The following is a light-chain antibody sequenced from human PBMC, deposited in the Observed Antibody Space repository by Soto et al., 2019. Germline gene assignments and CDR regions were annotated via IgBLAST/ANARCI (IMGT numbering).Light chain of an antibody. J-gene: IGLJ3*02. CDR2: DVS. V-gene: IGLV2-11*01. CDR1: SSDVGGSNY. CDR3: CSYAGSYTFGV. Sequence: QSALTQPRSVSGSPGQSVTISCTGTSSDVGGSNYVSWYQQHPGKAPKLMIYDVSKRPSGVPDRFSGSKSGYTASLTISGLQAEEEAEYYCCSYAGSYTFGVFGGGTKVTVL.